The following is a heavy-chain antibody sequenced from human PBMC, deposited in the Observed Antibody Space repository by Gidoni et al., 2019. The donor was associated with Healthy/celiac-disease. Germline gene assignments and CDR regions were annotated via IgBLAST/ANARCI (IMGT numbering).Heavy chain of an antibody. Sequence: EVQLVESGGGLVKPGGSLRLSCAASGFTFSSYSMNWVRQAPGKGLEWVSSISSSSSYIYYADSVKGRFTISRDNAKNSLYLQMNSLRAEDTAVYYCATLTMVRGVISYFDYWGQGTLVTVSS. CDR3: ATLTMVRGVISYFDY. CDR2: ISSSSSYI. J-gene: IGHJ4*02. CDR1: GFTFSSYS. D-gene: IGHD3-10*01. V-gene: IGHV3-21*01.